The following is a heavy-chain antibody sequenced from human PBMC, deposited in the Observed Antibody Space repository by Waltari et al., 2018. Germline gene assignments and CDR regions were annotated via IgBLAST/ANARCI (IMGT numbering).Heavy chain of an antibody. CDR2: INHSGRT. D-gene: IGHD3-3*01. Sequence: QVQLQQWGAGLLKPSETLSLTCVVPGGSFSGYYWSWIRRPPGKGLEWIGEINHSGRTNYNPSLKSRVTISIDTSKIQFSLKLRSVTVADTAVYYCARANTIFGVIRTWYYMDVWGKGTPVTVSS. J-gene: IGHJ6*03. V-gene: IGHV4-34*01. CDR1: GGSFSGYY. CDR3: ARANTIFGVIRTWYYMDV.